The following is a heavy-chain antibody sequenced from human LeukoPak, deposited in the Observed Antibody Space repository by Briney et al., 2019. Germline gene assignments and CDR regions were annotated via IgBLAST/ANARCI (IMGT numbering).Heavy chain of an antibody. CDR2: ISSSSSYK. D-gene: IGHD1-7*01. Sequence: GGSLRLSCAASGFTFSSYSMNWVRQAPGKGLEWVSSISSSSSYKYYADSVKGRFTISRDNAKSSSYLQMNSLRDEDTAVYFCARALWNSGCVWGQGTLVTVSS. CDR3: ARALWNSGCV. CDR1: GFTFSSYS. J-gene: IGHJ4*02. V-gene: IGHV3-21*04.